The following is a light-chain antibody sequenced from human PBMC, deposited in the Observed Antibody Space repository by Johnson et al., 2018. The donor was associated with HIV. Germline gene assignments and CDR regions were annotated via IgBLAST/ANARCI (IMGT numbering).Light chain of an antibody. V-gene: IGLV1-51*02. CDR3: GTWDSSLSAAYV. Sequence: QSVLTQPPSVSAAPGQMVSISCSGSSSNIGKNYVSWYQQFPGTAPKLLIHENKKRPSGIPDRFSGSKSGPSATLGITGLQTGDEADYYSGTWDSSLSAAYVFGTGTKVTVL. CDR1: SSNIGKNY. J-gene: IGLJ1*01. CDR2: ENK.